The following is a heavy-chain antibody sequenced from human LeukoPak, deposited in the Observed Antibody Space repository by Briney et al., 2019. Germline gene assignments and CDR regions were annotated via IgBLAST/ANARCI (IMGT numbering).Heavy chain of an antibody. V-gene: IGHV1-2*02. J-gene: IGHJ4*02. Sequence: ASVKVSCKASGYTFTGYYMHWVRQAPGQGLEWMGWINPNSGGTNYAQKLQGRVTMTTDTSTSTAYMELRSLRSDDTAVYYCARDRGSTTRGLMGYWGQGTLVTVSS. CDR1: GYTFTGYY. CDR2: INPNSGGT. D-gene: IGHD2-2*01. CDR3: ARDRGSTTRGLMGY.